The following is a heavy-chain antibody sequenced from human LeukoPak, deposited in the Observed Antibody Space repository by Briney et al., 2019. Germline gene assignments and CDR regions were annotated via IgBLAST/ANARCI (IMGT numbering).Heavy chain of an antibody. Sequence: PGGSLRLSCAASGFTFSSYAMRWVRQAPGKGLEWVSAISGSGGNTYYADSVKGRFTISRDNSKNTLYLQMNSLRAEDTAIYYCAKDQYGGNPQYYFDYWGQGTLVTVSS. V-gene: IGHV3-23*01. CDR3: AKDQYGGNPQYYFDY. J-gene: IGHJ4*02. CDR2: ISGSGGNT. CDR1: GFTFSSYA. D-gene: IGHD4-23*01.